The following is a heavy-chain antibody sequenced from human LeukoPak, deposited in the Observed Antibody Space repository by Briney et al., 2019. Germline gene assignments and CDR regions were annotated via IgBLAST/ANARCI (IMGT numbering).Heavy chain of an antibody. D-gene: IGHD6-19*01. Sequence: AGSLTLSCAASGFTFSSCNMNWVRHAPPKGRQGVTTISNSSTYIYYKHSVKGRLTISIDNANNSLYLKMSTLTAADTAVYYCATGQVAGTDYWGQGTLVTVSS. J-gene: IGHJ4*02. V-gene: IGHV3-21*04. CDR3: ATGQVAGTDY. CDR1: GFTFSSCN. CDR2: ISNSSTYI.